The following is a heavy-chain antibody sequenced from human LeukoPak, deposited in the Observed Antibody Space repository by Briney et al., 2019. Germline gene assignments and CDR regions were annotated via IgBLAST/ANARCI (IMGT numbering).Heavy chain of an antibody. D-gene: IGHD1-26*01. CDR3: ARESGNYYAFDY. CDR1: GFTFSSYS. Sequence: GGSLRLSCAASGFTFSSYSMNWVRQAPGKGLEWVSSISSSSSYIYYADSVMGRFTISRDDAGNSLFLQMDSLRAEDTAVYYCARESGNYYAFDYWGQGTLVTVSS. CDR2: ISSSSSYI. J-gene: IGHJ4*02. V-gene: IGHV3-21*01.